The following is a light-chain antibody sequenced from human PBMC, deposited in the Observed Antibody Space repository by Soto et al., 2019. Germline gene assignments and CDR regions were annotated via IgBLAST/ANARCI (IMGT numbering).Light chain of an antibody. CDR2: AAS. J-gene: IGKJ2*01. CDR1: QGISSY. V-gene: IGKV1-8*01. Sequence: AIRMTQSPSLLSASTGDRVTITCRASQGISSYLAWYQQKPGKAPKLLIYAASTLQSGVPSRFSGSGSGTDFTLTISCLQSEDFATYYCQQYYSYPQYTFGQGTKLEIK. CDR3: QQYYSYPQYT.